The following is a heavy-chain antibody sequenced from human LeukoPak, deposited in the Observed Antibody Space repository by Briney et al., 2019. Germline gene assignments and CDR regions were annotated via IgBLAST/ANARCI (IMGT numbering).Heavy chain of an antibody. CDR1: GFTFSSYW. CDR2: IKQDGIEK. CDR3: ASFWGSRESDWLRDGVDV. Sequence: PGGSLRLSCAASGFTFSSYWMSWGRQAPGKGLEGLANIKQDGIEKYYVDSVKGRFTISRDNAKNSLYLQMNSLSAEDTAVYYCASFWGSRESDWLRDGVDVWGQGTTVTVSS. V-gene: IGHV3-7*01. D-gene: IGHD2-21*02. J-gene: IGHJ6*02.